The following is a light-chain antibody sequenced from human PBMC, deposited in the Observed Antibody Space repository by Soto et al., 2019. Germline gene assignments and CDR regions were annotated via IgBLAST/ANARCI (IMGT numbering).Light chain of an antibody. Sequence: DIQMTRSPSSLSASVGDIVTITRRASQSISSYLNWYQQKPGKAPKLLIYAESSLQSGVPSRFSGSGSGKDFTLTIRSMQHEDFETYYCQKSYSTHFTCGTGTKGD. CDR1: QSISSY. V-gene: IGKV1-39*01. J-gene: IGKJ3*01. CDR3: QKSYSTHFT. CDR2: AES.